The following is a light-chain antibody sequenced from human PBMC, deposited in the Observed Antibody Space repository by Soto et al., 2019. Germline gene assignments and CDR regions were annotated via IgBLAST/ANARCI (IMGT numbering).Light chain of an antibody. CDR2: DVS. V-gene: IGLV2-14*03. J-gene: IGLJ1*01. CDR3: SSYTGRSTYV. Sequence: QSVLTQPASVSGSPGQSITISCTGTSSDVGGYNYVSWYQQHPGKAPKLIIYDVSNRPSGVSNRFSGSKSGNTAPLTISGLPTEDESDYYCSSYTGRSTYVFGPGTKVTVL. CDR1: SSDVGGYNY.